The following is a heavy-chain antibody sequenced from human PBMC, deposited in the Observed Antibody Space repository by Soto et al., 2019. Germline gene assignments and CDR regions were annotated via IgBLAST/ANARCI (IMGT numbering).Heavy chain of an antibody. CDR2: IGGRTSI. Sequence: PGGSLRLSCAVSGFTFSGYYMSWIRQAPGKGLEWVSYIGGRTSIYHADSVKGRFTISRDNAKNSLYLQMNRLGAEDTAVYYCARIGYCPSGACYPGYYGLHVWGQGTTVTVSS. CDR3: ARIGYCPSGACYPGYYGLHV. CDR1: GFTFSGYY. J-gene: IGHJ6*02. V-gene: IGHV3-11*01. D-gene: IGHD2-8*01.